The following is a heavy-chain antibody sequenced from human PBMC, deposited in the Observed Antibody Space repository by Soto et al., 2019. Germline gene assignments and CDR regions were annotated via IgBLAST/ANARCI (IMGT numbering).Heavy chain of an antibody. J-gene: IGHJ5*02. CDR3: ARCLSVAGSPDCLSFDP. D-gene: IGHD6-19*01. CDR2: IYYSGST. V-gene: IGHV4-59*01. Sequence: QVQLQESGPGLVKPSETLSLTCTVSGGSISSYYWSWIRQPPGKGLEWIGYIYYSGSTNYNPSLKSRVTISVDTSKNQFSLKLSSVTAADTAVYYCARCLSVAGSPDCLSFDPWGQGTLVTVSS. CDR1: GGSISSYY.